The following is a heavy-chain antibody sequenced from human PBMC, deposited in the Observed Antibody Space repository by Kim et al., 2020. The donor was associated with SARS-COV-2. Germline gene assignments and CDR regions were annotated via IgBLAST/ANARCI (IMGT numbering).Heavy chain of an antibody. V-gene: IGHV1-18*01. J-gene: IGHJ4*02. CDR2: ISTYNGNT. CDR3: ARYYNFLTGYYSH. Sequence: ASVKVSCKAIGYKFTSFSISWVRQAPGQGLEWVGWISTYNGNTNYAEKFQGRVTMTADTSTNTVYLDLRSLRVDDTAIYYCARYYNFLTGYYSHWGQGALVTVSS. CDR1: GYKFTSFS. D-gene: IGHD3-9*01.